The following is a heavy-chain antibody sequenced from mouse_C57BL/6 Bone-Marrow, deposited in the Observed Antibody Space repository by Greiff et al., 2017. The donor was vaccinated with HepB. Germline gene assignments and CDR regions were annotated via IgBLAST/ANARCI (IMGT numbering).Heavy chain of an antibody. CDR1: GYTFTSYW. J-gene: IGHJ3*01. D-gene: IGHD3-2*02. CDR3: ASPTAQGP. Sequence: QVHVKQPGAELVKPGASVKLSCKASGYTFTSYWMQWVKQRPGQGLEWIGEIDPSDSYTNYNQKFKGKATLTVDTSSSTAYMQLSSLTSEDSAVYYCASPTAQGPWGQGTLVTVSA. V-gene: IGHV1-50*01. CDR2: IDPSDSYT.